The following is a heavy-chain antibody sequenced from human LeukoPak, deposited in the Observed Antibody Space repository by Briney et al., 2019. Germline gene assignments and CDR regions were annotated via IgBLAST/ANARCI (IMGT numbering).Heavy chain of an antibody. V-gene: IGHV1-18*01. D-gene: IGHD3-9*01. CDR3: ARDLNYVTLGYDILADVGYYFDY. CDR1: GYTFTMYG. CDR2: ISPHNGNT. Sequence: GASVTVSCKPSGYTFTMYGISGVRQAPGQELQWLGWISPHNGNTKYAQDLQGRVSMTTDTSTSTAYLELRSLRSDDTAIYYCARDLNYVTLGYDILADVGYYFDYWGQGSLVTVSS. J-gene: IGHJ4*02.